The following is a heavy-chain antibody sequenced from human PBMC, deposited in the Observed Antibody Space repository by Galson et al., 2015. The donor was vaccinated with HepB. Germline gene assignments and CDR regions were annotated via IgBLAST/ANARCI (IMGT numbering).Heavy chain of an antibody. CDR2: ISWNSGSI. CDR1: GFTFDDYA. CDR3: AKDTGWAAAGTDYFDY. Sequence: SLRLSCAASGFTFDDYAMHWVRQAPGKGLEWVSGISWNSGSIGYADSVKGRFTISRDNAKNSLYLQMNSLRAEDTALYYCAKDTGWAAAGTDYFDYWGQGTPVTVSS. D-gene: IGHD6-13*01. V-gene: IGHV3-9*01. J-gene: IGHJ4*02.